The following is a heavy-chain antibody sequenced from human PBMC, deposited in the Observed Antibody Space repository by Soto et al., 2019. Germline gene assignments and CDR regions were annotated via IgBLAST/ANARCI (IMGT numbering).Heavy chain of an antibody. Sequence: ASVKVSCKASGYTFTSYDINWVRQATGQGLEWMGWMNPNSGNTGYAQKFQGRVTMTRNTSISTAYMELSSLRSEDTAVYYCARIEAGYNWNDVYYYYYMDVWGKGTTVTVSS. D-gene: IGHD1-1*01. J-gene: IGHJ6*03. CDR2: MNPNSGNT. V-gene: IGHV1-8*01. CDR3: ARIEAGYNWNDVYYYYYMDV. CDR1: GYTFTSYD.